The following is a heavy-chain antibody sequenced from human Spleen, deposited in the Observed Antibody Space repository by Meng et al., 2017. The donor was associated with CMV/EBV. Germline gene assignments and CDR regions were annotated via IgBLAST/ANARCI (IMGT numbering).Heavy chain of an antibody. D-gene: IGHD6-19*01. J-gene: IGHJ4*02. CDR2: NRYDGTIK. Sequence: TFRSSAMHWVRQDAGKGVEWVAYNRYDGTIKYYADSVKGRFTNARDNYKNILYLEMSSLRGDDAALYFCAKEGDISGWYDPKYHFDHWGQGTLVTVSS. CDR1: TFRSSA. CDR3: AKEGDISGWYDPKYHFDH. V-gene: IGHV3-30*02.